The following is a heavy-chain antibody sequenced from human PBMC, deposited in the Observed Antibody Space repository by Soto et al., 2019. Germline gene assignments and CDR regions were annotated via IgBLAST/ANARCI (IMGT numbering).Heavy chain of an antibody. V-gene: IGHV4-4*07. D-gene: IGHD3-10*01. CDR3: ARDEPDTGEGFDI. CDR2: VYTSGTT. Sequence: QVQLQESGPGLVKPSETLSLTCSVSGASMNTYFWSWIRQPAGKGLEWIGRVYTSGTTNYNPSLKSRGTMSVDTSKKQVSLKLISLTAADTGLYYCARDEPDTGEGFDIWGQGTMVTVSS. CDR1: GASMNTYF. J-gene: IGHJ3*02.